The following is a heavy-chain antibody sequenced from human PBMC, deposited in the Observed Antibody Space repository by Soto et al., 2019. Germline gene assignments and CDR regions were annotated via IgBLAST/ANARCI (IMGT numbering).Heavy chain of an antibody. J-gene: IGHJ6*03. CDR1: GYTFTSYG. CDR3: AREMRGGAARKRYYYYMDV. V-gene: IGHV1-18*01. D-gene: IGHD6-6*01. Sequence: GASVKVSCKASGYTFTSYGISWVRQAPGQGLEWMGWISAYNGNTNHAQKLQGRVTMTTDTSTSTAYMELRSLRSDDTAVYYCAREMRGGAARKRYYYYMDVWGKGTTVTVSS. CDR2: ISAYNGNT.